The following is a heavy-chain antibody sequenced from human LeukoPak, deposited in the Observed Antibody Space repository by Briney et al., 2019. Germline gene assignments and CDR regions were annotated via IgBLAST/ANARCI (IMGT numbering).Heavy chain of an antibody. CDR3: ARRYSNSSDY. V-gene: IGHV3-21*01. Sequence: IYYADSVKGRFTISRDNAKNSLYLQMNSLRAEDTTVYYCARRYSNSSDYWGQGTEVTVSS. D-gene: IGHD6-13*01. J-gene: IGHJ4*02. CDR2: I.